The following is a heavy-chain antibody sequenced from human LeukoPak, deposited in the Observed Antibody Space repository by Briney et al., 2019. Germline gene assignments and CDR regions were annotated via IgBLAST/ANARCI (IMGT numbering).Heavy chain of an antibody. CDR1: GGTFSSYA. J-gene: IGHJ4*02. D-gene: IGHD3-9*01. CDR2: IIPILGIA. CDR3: AREIYGYYHILTGHHYFDY. Sequence: SVKVSCKASGGTFSSYAISWVRQAPGQGLEWMGRIIPILGIANYAQKFQGRVTITADKSTSTAYMELSSLRSEDTAVYYCAREIYGYYHILTGHHYFDYWGQGTLVTVSS. V-gene: IGHV1-69*04.